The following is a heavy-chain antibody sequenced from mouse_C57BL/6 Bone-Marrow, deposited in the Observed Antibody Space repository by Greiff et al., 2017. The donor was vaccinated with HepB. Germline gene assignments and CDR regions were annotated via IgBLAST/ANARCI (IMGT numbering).Heavy chain of an antibody. D-gene: IGHD1-1*01. J-gene: IGHJ3*01. V-gene: IGHV1-42*01. Sequence: VQLKESGPELVKPGASVKISCKASGYSFTGYYMNWVKQSPEKSLEWIGEINPSTGGTTYNQKFKAKATLTVDKSSSTAYMQLKSLTSEDSAVYYCARKEGYYYGSTPWVAYWGQGTLVTVSA. CDR2: INPSTGGT. CDR1: GYSFTGYY. CDR3: ARKEGYYYGSTPWVAY.